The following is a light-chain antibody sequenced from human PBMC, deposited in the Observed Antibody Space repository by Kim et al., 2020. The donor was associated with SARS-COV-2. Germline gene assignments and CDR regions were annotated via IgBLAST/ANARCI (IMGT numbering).Light chain of an antibody. Sequence: PTATLTCPGNSNNVGDQGSAWLQLHQGHPPKLPSYRNNSRPSGISERLSASRSGNTASLTITGLQAEDGADYYCSAWDTSLTAWVFGGGTQLTVL. CDR1: SNNVGDQG. V-gene: IGLV10-54*01. CDR3: SAWDTSLTAWV. J-gene: IGLJ3*02. CDR2: RNN.